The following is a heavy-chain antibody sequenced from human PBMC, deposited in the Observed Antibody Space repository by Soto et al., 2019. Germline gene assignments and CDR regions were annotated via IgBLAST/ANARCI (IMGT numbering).Heavy chain of an antibody. D-gene: IGHD3-22*01. J-gene: IGHJ4*02. CDR1: GGTLSSYA. CDR2: IIPIFGTA. Sequence: QVQLVQSGAEVKKPGSSVKVSCKASGGTLSSYAISWVRQAPGQGLEWMGGIIPIFGTANYAQKFQGRVTITADESTSTAYMELSSLRSEDTAVYYCARERDYYDSSGYRYYFDYWGQGTLVTVSS. CDR3: ARERDYYDSSGYRYYFDY. V-gene: IGHV1-69*12.